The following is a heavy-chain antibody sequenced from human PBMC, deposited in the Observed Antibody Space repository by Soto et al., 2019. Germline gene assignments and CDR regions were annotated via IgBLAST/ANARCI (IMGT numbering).Heavy chain of an antibody. V-gene: IGHV4-31*03. CDR2: IYYSGST. Sequence: QVQLQESGPGLVKPSQTLSLTCTVSGGSISSGGYYWSWLRQHPGKGLEWIGYIYYSGSTYYNQSLKSRVTISVDTSKNQFSLKLSSVTAADTAVYYCARATVGGVIVIPGAHAFDIWGQGTMVTVSS. CDR3: ARATVGGVIVIPGAHAFDI. CDR1: GGSISSGGYY. D-gene: IGHD3-16*02. J-gene: IGHJ3*02.